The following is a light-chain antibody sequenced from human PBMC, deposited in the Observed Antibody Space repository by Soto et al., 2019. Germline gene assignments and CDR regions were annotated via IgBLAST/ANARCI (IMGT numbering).Light chain of an antibody. CDR1: SSDVGSYNL. J-gene: IGLJ1*01. Sequence: LNRLASGTGFHGGASPISRTETSSDVGSYNLVSWYKQHPGKAPKLMIYEVSKRPSGVSNRFSGSKSGNTASLTISGLQAEDEADYYCCSYAGSSIFFGTGTKVTVL. V-gene: IGLV2-23*02. CDR3: CSYAGSSIF. CDR2: EVS.